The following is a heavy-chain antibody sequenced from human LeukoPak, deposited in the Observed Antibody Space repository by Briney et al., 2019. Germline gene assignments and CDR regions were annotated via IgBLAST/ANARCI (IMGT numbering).Heavy chain of an antibody. Sequence: PGGSLRLSCAVSGFTFSRHWMHWVRQAPGKGLVWVSRIDSGGSNTRYADPVKGRFTVSRDNAKNTVYLQMNSLRAEDTAVYYCVRERYSSGPDGFDIWGQGTMVTVSS. CDR3: VRERYSSGPDGFDI. D-gene: IGHD2-15*01. CDR1: GFTFSRHW. J-gene: IGHJ3*02. V-gene: IGHV3-74*01. CDR2: IDSGGSNT.